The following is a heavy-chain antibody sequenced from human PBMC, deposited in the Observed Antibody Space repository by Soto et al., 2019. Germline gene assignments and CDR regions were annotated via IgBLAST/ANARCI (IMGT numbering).Heavy chain of an antibody. CDR3: ASSVVRGVTKTYYYYYYGMDV. Sequence: ASVKVSCKASGYTFTGYYMHWVRQAPGQGLEWMGWINPNSGGTNYAQKFQGRVTMTRDTSISTAYMELSRLRSDDTAVYYCASSVVRGVTKTYYYYYYGMDVWGQGTTVTVSS. CDR2: INPNSGGT. J-gene: IGHJ6*02. CDR1: GYTFTGYY. V-gene: IGHV1-2*02. D-gene: IGHD3-10*01.